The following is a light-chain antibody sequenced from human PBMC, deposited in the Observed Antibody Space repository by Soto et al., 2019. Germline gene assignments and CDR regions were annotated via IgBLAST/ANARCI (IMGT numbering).Light chain of an antibody. V-gene: IGKV3-11*01. CDR3: QQRSNWPQIT. CDR1: QSVSSY. J-gene: IGKJ5*01. CDR2: DAA. Sequence: DILLTQSPATLSLSTGDRATLPCRASQSVSSYLAWYQQKPGQAPRLLLYDAANTATGVPARFSGSGSGADFALTISSLEPEDFAVYYCQQRSNWPQITFGQGTRREIK.